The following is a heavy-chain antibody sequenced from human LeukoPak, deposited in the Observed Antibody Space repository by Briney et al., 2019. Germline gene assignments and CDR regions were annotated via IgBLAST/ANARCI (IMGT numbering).Heavy chain of an antibody. Sequence: SETLSLTCTVSGGSISSSIYYWGWIRQPPGKGLEWIGSIYYSGSTYYNPSLKGRVTISVDTSKNQFSLKLSSVTAADTAVYYCARPVPNRIGGSCYSWSPVFFDPWGQGTLVTVSS. J-gene: IGHJ5*02. D-gene: IGHD2-15*01. CDR2: IYYSGST. V-gene: IGHV4-39*01. CDR3: ARPVPNRIGGSCYSWSPVFFDP. CDR1: GGSISSSIYY.